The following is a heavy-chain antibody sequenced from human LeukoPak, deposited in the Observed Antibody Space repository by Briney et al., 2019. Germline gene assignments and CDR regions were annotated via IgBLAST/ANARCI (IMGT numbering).Heavy chain of an antibody. V-gene: IGHV4-39*07. Sequence: SETLSLTCTVSGGSISSSSYYWGWIRQPPGKGLEWIGSIYYSGSTYYNPSLKSRVTISVDTSKNQFSLKLSSVTAADTAVYYCARGRKRWLQFGYFDLWGRGTLVTVSS. D-gene: IGHD5-24*01. CDR2: IYYSGST. CDR3: ARGRKRWLQFGYFDL. CDR1: GGSISSSSYY. J-gene: IGHJ2*01.